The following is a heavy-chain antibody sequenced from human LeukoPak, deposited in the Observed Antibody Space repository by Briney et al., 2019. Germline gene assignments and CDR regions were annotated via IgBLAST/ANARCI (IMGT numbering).Heavy chain of an antibody. V-gene: IGHV4-34*01. CDR1: GGSFSGYS. J-gene: IGHJ4*02. CDR2: INHSGGT. D-gene: IGHD3-22*01. CDR3: ARDPPNYYDSSGDDY. Sequence: PSETLSLTFAVYGGSFSGYSWSWIRQPPGKGLEWIGEINHSGGTNYNPSLKSRVTISIDTSKNQFSLKLSSVTAADTAVYYCARDPPNYYDSSGDDYWGQGTLVTVSS.